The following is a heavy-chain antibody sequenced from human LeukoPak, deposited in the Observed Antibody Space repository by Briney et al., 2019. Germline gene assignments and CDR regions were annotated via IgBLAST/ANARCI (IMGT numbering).Heavy chain of an antibody. J-gene: IGHJ1*01. CDR1: GYIFTSYW. Sequence: KSGESLKISCKASGYIFTSYWIGWVRQMPGKGLEWMAIIYPANSDTRYSPSFQGQVTISADKSISTAYLQWSSLEASDTAMYYCARPACSSTSCYLYFQYWGQGTLVTVSS. D-gene: IGHD2-2*01. V-gene: IGHV5-51*01. CDR3: ARPACSSTSCYLYFQY. CDR2: IYPANSDT.